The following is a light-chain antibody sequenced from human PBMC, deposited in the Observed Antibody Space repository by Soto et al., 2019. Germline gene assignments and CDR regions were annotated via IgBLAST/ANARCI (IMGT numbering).Light chain of an antibody. CDR2: DVR. CDR3: SAYTSSSTPYV. CDR1: RNDVGGYNY. V-gene: IGLV2-14*01. Sequence: SVLTQAASVSGSPGQSITISCTGTRNDVGGYNYVSWYQQHPDTAPKLIIYDVRYRPSGVSDRFSGSKSGNTASLTISGLQAEDEADYYCSAYTSSSTPYVFGSGTKVTVL. J-gene: IGLJ1*01.